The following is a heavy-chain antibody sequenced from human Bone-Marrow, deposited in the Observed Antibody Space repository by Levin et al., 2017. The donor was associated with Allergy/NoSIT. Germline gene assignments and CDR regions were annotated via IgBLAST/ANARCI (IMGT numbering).Heavy chain of an antibody. CDR1: GGSVSGFY. Sequence: ASETLSLTCGVSGGSVSGFYWSWIRQAPGKGLEWIGEISHSGRSNMNPSLKSRVTMSVDTSKNHFSLNVTSVSAADTAVYYCARGTSTTSRLRFDFWDQGALVTVAS. V-gene: IGHV4-34*01. D-gene: IGHD2-2*01. CDR3: ARGTSTTSRLRFDF. CDR2: ISHSGRS. J-gene: IGHJ4*02.